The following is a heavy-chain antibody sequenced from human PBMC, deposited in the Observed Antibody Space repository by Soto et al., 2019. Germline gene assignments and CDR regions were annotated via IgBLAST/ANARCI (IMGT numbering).Heavy chain of an antibody. V-gene: IGHV3-9*01. CDR1: GFTFDDYA. Sequence: EVQLVESGGGSVQPGRSLRLSCAASGFTFDDYAMHWVRQAPGKGLEWVSGISWNSGSIAYADSVKGRFTISRDNAKNSLYLQLNSLRAEDTALYYCAKDSCLYNWNEDGNNWLDPWGQGTLVTFAS. CDR3: AKDSCLYNWNEDGNNWLDP. D-gene: IGHD1-1*01. CDR2: ISWNSGSI. J-gene: IGHJ5*02.